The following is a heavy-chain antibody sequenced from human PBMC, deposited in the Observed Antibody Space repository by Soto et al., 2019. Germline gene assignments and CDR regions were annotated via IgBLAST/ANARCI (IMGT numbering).Heavy chain of an antibody. Sequence: QVQLQESGPGLVKPSETLSLTCTVSGGSISSYYWSWIRQPPGKGLEWIGYIYYSGSTNYNPSLKSRVTISVDTSKNQFSLKLSSVTAADTAVYYCARTYSSSWYGLGAFDIWGQGTMVTVSS. CDR2: IYYSGST. CDR3: ARTYSSSWYGLGAFDI. V-gene: IGHV4-59*08. CDR1: GGSISSYY. D-gene: IGHD6-13*01. J-gene: IGHJ3*02.